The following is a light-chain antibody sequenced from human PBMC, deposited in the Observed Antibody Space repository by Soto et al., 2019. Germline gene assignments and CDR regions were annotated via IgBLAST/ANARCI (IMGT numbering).Light chain of an antibody. CDR1: QSVSSGY. CDR2: GVS. Sequence: EIVLTQSPGTLSLSPRERATLSCRASQSVSSGYLAWYQHKPGQAPRLLIYGVSSRAPGIPDRFSGSGSGTDFTFTISRLEPEDFAVYYCQQYAASPRTFGQGTQVEVK. J-gene: IGKJ1*01. V-gene: IGKV3-20*01. CDR3: QQYAASPRT.